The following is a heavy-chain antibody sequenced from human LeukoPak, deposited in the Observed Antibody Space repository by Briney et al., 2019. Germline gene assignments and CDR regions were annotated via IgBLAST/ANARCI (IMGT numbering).Heavy chain of an antibody. Sequence: PGGSLRLSCAASGFSFSNYGMNWVRQAPGKGLEWVSSISSGSSYIYYADSLKGRFTISRDNAKNSLYLQMNSLRVEDTAVYYCARRLKAATGDAFDIWGQGAMVTVSS. CDR3: ARRLKAATGDAFDI. CDR1: GFSFSNYG. V-gene: IGHV3-21*01. CDR2: ISSGSSYI. D-gene: IGHD6-13*01. J-gene: IGHJ3*02.